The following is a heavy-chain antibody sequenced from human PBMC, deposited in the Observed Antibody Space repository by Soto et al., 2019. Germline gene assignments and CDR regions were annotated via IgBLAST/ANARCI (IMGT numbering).Heavy chain of an antibody. V-gene: IGHV3-21*01. CDR3: ARDMTPEVATIKPHYYYGMDV. Sequence: EVQLVESGGGLVKPGGSLRLSCAASGFTFSSYSMNWVRQAPGKGLEWVSSISSSSSYIYYADSVKGRFTISRDNAKNSLYLQMNSLRAEDTAVYYCARDMTPEVATIKPHYYYGMDVWGKGTTVTVSS. CDR1: GFTFSSYS. J-gene: IGHJ6*04. CDR2: ISSSSSYI. D-gene: IGHD5-12*01.